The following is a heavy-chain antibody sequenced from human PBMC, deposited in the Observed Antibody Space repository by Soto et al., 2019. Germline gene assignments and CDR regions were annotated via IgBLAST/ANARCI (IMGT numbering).Heavy chain of an antibody. J-gene: IGHJ6*02. Sequence: QVQLVESGGGVVQPGRSLRLSCAASGFTFSSYAMHWVRQAPGKGLEWVAVISYDGSNKYYADSVKGRFTISRDNSKNALYLQMNSLWAEDTAVYYCARGSPGPARDGGYYYYGMDVWGQGTTVTVSS. CDR1: GFTFSSYA. CDR2: ISYDGSNK. V-gene: IGHV3-30-3*01. CDR3: ARGSPGPARDGGYYYYGMDV. D-gene: IGHD6-6*01.